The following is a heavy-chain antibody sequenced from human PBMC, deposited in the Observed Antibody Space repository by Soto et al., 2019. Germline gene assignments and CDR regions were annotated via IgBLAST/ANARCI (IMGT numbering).Heavy chain of an antibody. V-gene: IGHV3-74*03. CDR3: AREAEYCSRTSCYRRAFDT. J-gene: IGHJ3*02. CDR1: GFTFSGNW. Sequence: EVQLVESGGDLVQPGGSLRLSCAASGFTFSGNWMHWVRQVPGKGLEWVSRINTDGGSSAYADSVKGRFTISRDTAKNTLYLEMNGLRADDTAVYYCAREAEYCSRTSCYRRAFDTWGQGTTVTVSS. D-gene: IGHD2-2*01. CDR2: INTDGGSS.